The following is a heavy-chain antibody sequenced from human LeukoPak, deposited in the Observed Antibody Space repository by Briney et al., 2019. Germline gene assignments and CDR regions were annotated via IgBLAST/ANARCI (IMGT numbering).Heavy chain of an antibody. J-gene: IGHJ4*02. CDR3: ASLGDPRDGYPNRIDY. D-gene: IGHD5-24*01. CDR1: GGTFSSYA. V-gene: IGHV1-69*13. CDR2: IIPIFGTA. Sequence: SVKVSCKASGGTFSSYAISWVRQAPGQGLEWMGGIIPIFGTANYAQKFQGRVTITADESTSTAYMALSSLRSEDTAVYYCASLGDPRDGYPNRIDYWGQGTLVTVSS.